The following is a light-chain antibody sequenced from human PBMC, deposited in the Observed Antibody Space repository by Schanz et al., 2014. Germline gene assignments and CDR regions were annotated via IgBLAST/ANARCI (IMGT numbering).Light chain of an antibody. CDR3: QQYNNWPVT. Sequence: EIVLTQSPATLSLSPGERATLSCRASQSVSSNLAWYQQKPGQAPRLLIYGASTRATGIPARFSGSGSGTEFTLNSSSLQSEDVAVYYCQQYNNWPVTFGPGTRVDIK. CDR1: QSVSSN. J-gene: IGKJ3*01. CDR2: GAS. V-gene: IGKV3-15*01.